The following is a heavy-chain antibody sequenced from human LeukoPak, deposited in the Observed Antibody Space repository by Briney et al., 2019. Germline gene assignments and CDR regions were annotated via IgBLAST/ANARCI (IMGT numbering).Heavy chain of an antibody. D-gene: IGHD2-15*01. CDR2: ISGSGGST. Sequence: GGSLRLSCAASGFTFSSYSMNWVRQAPGKGLEWVSAISGSGGSTYYADSVKGRFTISRDNSKNTLYLQMNSLRAEDTAVYYCAKGLRCCSGGSYYSFYYYGMDVWGQGTTVTVSS. J-gene: IGHJ6*02. CDR1: GFTFSSYS. CDR3: AKGLRCCSGGSYYSFYYYGMDV. V-gene: IGHV3-23*01.